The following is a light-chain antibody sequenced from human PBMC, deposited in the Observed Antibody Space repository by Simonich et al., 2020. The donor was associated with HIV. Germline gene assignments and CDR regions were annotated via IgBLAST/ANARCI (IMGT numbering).Light chain of an antibody. V-gene: IGKV3-15*01. CDR2: GAS. CDR1: PSVSSN. CDR3: QQRCNWPPALT. J-gene: IGKJ4*01. Sequence: EIVMTQSPATLSVSPGERATLSCRTSPSVSSNLAWYQKKPGQAPRLLIDGASTRATGVPARFSGSVSGTEFTLTISSLEPEDFAVYYCQQRCNWPPALTFGGGTKVEIK.